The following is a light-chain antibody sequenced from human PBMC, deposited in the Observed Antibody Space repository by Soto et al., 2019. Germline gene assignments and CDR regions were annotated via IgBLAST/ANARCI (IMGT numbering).Light chain of an antibody. CDR3: MQALQTPRT. CDR1: QSFLHSNGYNY. V-gene: IGKV2-28*01. Sequence: DIVMTQSPLSLPVTPGDPASISCMSSQSFLHSNGYNYLDWYLQKPGQSPQLLIYLGSNRASGAPDRFSGSGSGTDFTLKISRVEAEDVGVYYCMQALQTPRTFGQGTLLEIK. J-gene: IGKJ5*01. CDR2: LGS.